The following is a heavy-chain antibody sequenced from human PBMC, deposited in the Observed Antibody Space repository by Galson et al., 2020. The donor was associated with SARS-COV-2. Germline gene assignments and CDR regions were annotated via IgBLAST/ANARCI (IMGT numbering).Heavy chain of an antibody. CDR3: ASSSDYYPPSVDY. V-gene: IGHV1-3*01. D-gene: IGHD3-22*01. CDR2: LNAGNGNT. Sequence: ASVKVSCKASEYTFTSYAMHWVRQAPGQRLEWMGWLNAGNGNTKYSQKFQGRVTITRDTSASTAYMELSSLRSEDTAVYYCASSSDYYPPSVDYGGQGTLVTVSS. CDR1: EYTFTSYA. J-gene: IGHJ4*02.